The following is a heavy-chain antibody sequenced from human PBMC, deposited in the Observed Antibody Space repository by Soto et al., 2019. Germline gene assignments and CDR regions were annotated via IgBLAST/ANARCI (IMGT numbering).Heavy chain of an antibody. V-gene: IGHV4-4*08. CDR2: IYTSGST. CDR1: GGSMSTYY. Sequence: SETLSLTCTVSGGSMSTYYWNWIRQSPGQGLEWIGYIYTSGSTNYNPSLKSRVTISVDTSKSQFSLKLSSVTAADTAVYYCARGSPALRFLEDYYYMDVWGKGTTVTVSS. CDR3: ARGSPALRFLEDYYYMDV. J-gene: IGHJ6*03. D-gene: IGHD3-3*01.